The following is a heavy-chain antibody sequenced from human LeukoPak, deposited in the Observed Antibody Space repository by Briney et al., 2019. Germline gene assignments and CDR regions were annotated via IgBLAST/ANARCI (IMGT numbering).Heavy chain of an antibody. V-gene: IGHV4-31*03. D-gene: IGHD2-2*01. Sequence: SETLSLTCTVSGGSISSGGYYWSWIRQHPGKGLEWIGYIYYSGSTYYNPSLKSRVTISVDTSKNQFSLKLSSVTAADTAVYYCARGTIGYCSSTSCYGGYYYYGMDVWGQGTTVTVSS. CDR3: ARGTIGYCSSTSCYGGYYYYGMDV. CDR1: GGSISSGGYY. CDR2: IYYSGST. J-gene: IGHJ6*02.